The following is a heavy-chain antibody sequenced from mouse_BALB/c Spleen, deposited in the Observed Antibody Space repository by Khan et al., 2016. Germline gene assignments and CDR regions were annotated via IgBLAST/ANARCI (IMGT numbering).Heavy chain of an antibody. D-gene: IGHD1-1*01. CDR1: GYTFTDYW. CDR3: ARWSYYYGSSDGWFAY. Sequence: QVRLQQSGAELAKPGASVKMSCKASGYTFTDYWMHWVKQRPGQGLEWIGYINPNTGYTEYNQKFKDKATLTADKSSSTAYMQLSSLTSEDSAVYYCARWSYYYGSSDGWFAYWGQGTLVTVSA. CDR2: INPNTGYT. V-gene: IGHV1-7*01. J-gene: IGHJ3*01.